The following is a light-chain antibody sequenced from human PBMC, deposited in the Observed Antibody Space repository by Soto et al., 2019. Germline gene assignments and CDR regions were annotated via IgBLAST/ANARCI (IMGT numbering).Light chain of an antibody. CDR1: SSDVGKYDY. CDR3: CSHAGGDTYV. J-gene: IGLJ1*01. Sequence: QTVVTQPPSASGSPGQSVTISCTGTSSDVGKYDYVSWFQHHPGKAPQLMIYEAFKRPSEVSSRFSGSKSGNTASLTISGLQAEDEAEYHCCSHAGGDTYVFGTGTKVTVL. V-gene: IGLV2-23*01. CDR2: EAF.